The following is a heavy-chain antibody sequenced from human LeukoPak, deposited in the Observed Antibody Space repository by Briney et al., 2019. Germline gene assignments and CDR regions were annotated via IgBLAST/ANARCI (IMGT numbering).Heavy chain of an antibody. CDR1: GYTFTSYG. CDR2: ISAYNGNT. CDR3: AREEDEYSSGWYDAFDI. V-gene: IGHV1-18*01. J-gene: IGHJ3*02. D-gene: IGHD6-19*01. Sequence: ASVKVSCKASGYTFTSYGISWVRQAPGQGLEWMGWISAYNGNTNYAQKFQGRVTITTDESTSTAYMELSSLRSEDTAVYYCAREEDEYSSGWYDAFDIWGQGTMVIVSS.